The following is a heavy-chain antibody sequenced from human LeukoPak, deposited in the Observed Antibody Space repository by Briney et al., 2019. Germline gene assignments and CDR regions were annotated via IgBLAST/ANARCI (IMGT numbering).Heavy chain of an antibody. CDR2: INPNSGGT. Sequence: ASVKVSCKASGYTFTGYYMHWVRQAPGQGLEWMGWINPNSGGTNYAQKFQGRVTMTRDTSISTAYMELSRLRSDDTAVYYCARDYDFWSGYYVNWGQGTLVTVSS. CDR3: ARDYDFWSGYYVN. J-gene: IGHJ4*02. V-gene: IGHV1-2*02. CDR1: GYTFTGYY. D-gene: IGHD3-3*01.